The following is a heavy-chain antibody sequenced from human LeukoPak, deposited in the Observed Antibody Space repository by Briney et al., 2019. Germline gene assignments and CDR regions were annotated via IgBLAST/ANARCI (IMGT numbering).Heavy chain of an antibody. J-gene: IGHJ3*02. CDR3: ANLDSSSWTEDAFDI. Sequence: GGSLRLSCAASGFTFSSYSMTWVRQAPGKGLEWVSSISSSSSYIYYADSVKGRFTISRDNAKNSLYLQMNSLRAEDTAVYYCANLDSSSWTEDAFDIWGQGTMVTVSS. D-gene: IGHD6-13*01. CDR1: GFTFSSYS. V-gene: IGHV3-21*01. CDR2: ISSSSSYI.